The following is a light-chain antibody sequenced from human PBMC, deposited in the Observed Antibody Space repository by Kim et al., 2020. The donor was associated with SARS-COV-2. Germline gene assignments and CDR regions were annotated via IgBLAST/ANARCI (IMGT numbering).Light chain of an antibody. CDR2: GAS. V-gene: IGKV3-15*01. CDR3: QQYNNRPPWT. Sequence: EIVLTQSPATLSVSPGDRATLSCRASQSVSSKLAWYQQKPGQAPRLLFYGASTRAPGVAARFSGSGSGTEFTLTITSLQSEDFAVYYCQQYNNRPPWTFGQGTKVE. CDR1: QSVSSK. J-gene: IGKJ1*01.